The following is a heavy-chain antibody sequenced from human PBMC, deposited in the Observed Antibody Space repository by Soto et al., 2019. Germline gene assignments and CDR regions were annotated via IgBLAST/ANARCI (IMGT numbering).Heavy chain of an antibody. D-gene: IGHD6-19*01. V-gene: IGHV5-51*01. CDR2: IYPADSDT. Sequence: HGESLKISCKASGYTFTSYWIGWVRQMPGKGLEWMGIIYPADSDTRYSPSFQGQVTISVDKSINTAYLQWSSLKTSDTAMYYCARKTVAGEWSDYWGQGTLVTVSS. J-gene: IGHJ4*02. CDR1: GYTFTSYW. CDR3: ARKTVAGEWSDY.